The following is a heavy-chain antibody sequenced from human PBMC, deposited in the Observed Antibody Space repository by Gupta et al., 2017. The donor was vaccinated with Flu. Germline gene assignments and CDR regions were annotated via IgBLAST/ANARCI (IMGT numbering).Heavy chain of an antibody. CDR3: ARAADTAWFDY. J-gene: IGHJ4*02. D-gene: IGHD5-18*01. V-gene: IGHV4-31*03. Sequence: GLLYRSQHLSLHCTVSGGSISSGGYYWSWIRQHPGKGLEWIGYIYYSGSTYYNPSLKSRVTISVDTSKNQFSLKLSSVTAADTAVYYCARAADTAWFDYWGQGTLVTVSS. CDR1: GGSISSGGYY. CDR2: IYYSGST.